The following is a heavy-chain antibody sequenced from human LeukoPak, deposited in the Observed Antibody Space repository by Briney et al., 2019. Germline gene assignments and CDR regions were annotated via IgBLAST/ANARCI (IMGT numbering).Heavy chain of an antibody. V-gene: IGHV3-49*04. CDR1: GFTFGDYA. J-gene: IGHJ4*02. Sequence: GGSLRLSCTTSGFTFGDYAMNWVRQAPGKGLEWVGFITSKAYGGTTEYAASLRGRFTISRDDSKDTAYLQINILKTEDTAVYYCTRMMYCSGGSCSFDYWGQGTQVTVPS. CDR2: ITSKAYGGTT. D-gene: IGHD2-15*01. CDR3: TRMMYCSGGSCSFDY.